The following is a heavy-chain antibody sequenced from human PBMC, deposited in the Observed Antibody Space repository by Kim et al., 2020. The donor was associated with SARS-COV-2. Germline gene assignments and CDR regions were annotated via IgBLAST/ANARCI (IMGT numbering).Heavy chain of an antibody. CDR1: GFTFSTFA. D-gene: IGHD3-22*01. Sequence: GGSLRLSCSASGFTFSTFAMHWVRQPPGKGLEFVSSISNNGGKIFYGDSLKGRFTISRDNSKNTVYLQMSSLRAEDTAIYYCVKGSESFCDSRSDYWGQGPLVTVSS. J-gene: IGHJ4*02. CDR3: VKGSESFCDSRSDY. CDR2: ISNNGGKI. V-gene: IGHV3-64D*09.